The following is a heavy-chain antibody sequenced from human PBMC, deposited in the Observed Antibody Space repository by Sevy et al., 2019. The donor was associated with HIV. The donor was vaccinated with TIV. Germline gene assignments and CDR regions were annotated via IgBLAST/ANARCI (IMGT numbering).Heavy chain of an antibody. CDR1: GYTLTELS. CDR3: ATSLLGELSPRGWFDP. D-gene: IGHD3-16*02. Sequence: ASVKVSCKVSGYTLTELSMHWVRQAPGKGLEWMGGFDPEDGETIYAQKFQCRVTMTEDTSTDTAYMELGSLRSEDTAVYYCATSLLGELSPRGWFDPWGQGTLVTVSS. CDR2: FDPEDGET. J-gene: IGHJ5*02. V-gene: IGHV1-24*01.